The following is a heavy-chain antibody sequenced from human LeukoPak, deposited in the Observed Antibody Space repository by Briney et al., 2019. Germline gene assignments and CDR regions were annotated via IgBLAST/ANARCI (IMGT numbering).Heavy chain of an antibody. CDR3: ARQTVKYSSGWYLSSGAFDI. V-gene: IGHV5-51*01. Sequence: GESLQISCKGSGYSFTSYWIGWVRQMPGKGLEWMGIIYPGDSDTRYSPSFQGQVTISADKSISTAYLQWSSLKASDTAMYYCARQTVKYSSGWYLSSGAFDIWGQGTMVTVSS. CDR2: IYPGDSDT. CDR1: GYSFTSYW. D-gene: IGHD6-19*01. J-gene: IGHJ3*02.